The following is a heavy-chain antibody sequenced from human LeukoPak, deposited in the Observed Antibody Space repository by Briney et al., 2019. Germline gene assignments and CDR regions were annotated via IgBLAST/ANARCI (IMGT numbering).Heavy chain of an antibody. Sequence: PGGSLRLSCAASGFTVSSNYMNWVRQAPGKGLEWVSVIHSDGSTYYADSVKGRFTISRDNSKNTLYLQMNSLRAEDTAVYYCAREASQLGTLRPMGYVDYWGQGTLVTVSS. J-gene: IGHJ4*02. V-gene: IGHV3-53*01. CDR1: GFTVSSNY. CDR2: IHSDGST. CDR3: AREASQLGTLRPMGYVDY. D-gene: IGHD3-16*01.